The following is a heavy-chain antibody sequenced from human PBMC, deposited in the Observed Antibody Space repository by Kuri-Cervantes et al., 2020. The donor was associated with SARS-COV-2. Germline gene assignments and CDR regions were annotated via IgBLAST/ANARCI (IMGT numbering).Heavy chain of an antibody. V-gene: IGHV4-38-2*02. Sequence: ESLKISCTVSGYSISSGYYWGWIRQPPGKGLEWIGSIYHSGSTYYNPSLKSRVTISVDTSKNQFSLKLSPVTAADTAVYYCARVWYYDSSGHQWYFDLWGRGTLVTVSS. CDR2: IYHSGST. D-gene: IGHD3-22*01. CDR1: GYSISSGYY. CDR3: ARVWYYDSSGHQWYFDL. J-gene: IGHJ2*01.